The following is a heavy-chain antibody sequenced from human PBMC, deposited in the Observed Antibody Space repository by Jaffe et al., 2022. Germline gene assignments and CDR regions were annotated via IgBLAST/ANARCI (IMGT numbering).Heavy chain of an antibody. CDR1: GGSFSGYY. CDR2: INHSGST. CDR3: ARGRGGYCSGGSCYSVPIWGSYRSHYFDY. V-gene: IGHV4-34*01. Sequence: QVQLQQWGAGLLKPSETLSLTCAVYGGSFSGYYWSWIRQPPGKGLEWIGEINHSGSTNYNPSLKSRVTISVDTSKNQFSLKLSSVTAADTAVYYCARGRGGYCSGGSCYSVPIWGSYRSHYFDYWGQGTLVTVSS. D-gene: IGHD2-15*01. J-gene: IGHJ4*02.